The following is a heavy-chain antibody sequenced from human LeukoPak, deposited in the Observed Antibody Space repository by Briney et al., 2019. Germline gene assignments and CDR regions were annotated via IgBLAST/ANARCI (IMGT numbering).Heavy chain of an antibody. Sequence: GESLKISCKGSGYSFTSYWIGWVRQVPGKGLEWMGIIYPGDSDTRYSPSFQGQVTISADKSISTAYLQWSSLKASDTAMYYCARQFGIAVAGQYYYYGMDVWGQGTTVTVSS. CDR2: IYPGDSDT. CDR1: GYSFTSYW. J-gene: IGHJ6*02. D-gene: IGHD6-19*01. CDR3: ARQFGIAVAGQYYYYGMDV. V-gene: IGHV5-51*01.